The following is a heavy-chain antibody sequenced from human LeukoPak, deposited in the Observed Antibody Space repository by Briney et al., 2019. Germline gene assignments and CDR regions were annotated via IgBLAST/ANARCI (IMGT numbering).Heavy chain of an antibody. CDR1: GFTFRTYG. Sequence: GGSLRLSCAASGFTFRTYGMHWVRQAPRKGVEGVAFIRYDGNNKYYADSVKGRFTISRDNSKNMLYLEMKSLRPEDTAVSYCAKNGPDYIWGNYLDYWGQGTLVTVSS. CDR3: AKNGPDYIWGNYLDY. J-gene: IGHJ4*02. CDR2: IRYDGNNK. V-gene: IGHV3-30*02. D-gene: IGHD3-16*01.